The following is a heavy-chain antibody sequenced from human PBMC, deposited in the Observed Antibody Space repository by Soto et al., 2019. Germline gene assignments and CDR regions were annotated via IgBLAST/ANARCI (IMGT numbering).Heavy chain of an antibody. V-gene: IGHV3-9*01. J-gene: IGHJ4*02. D-gene: IGHD3-9*01. CDR3: AKAMGPDWLARLDC. CDR2: ISWNSGAI. Sequence: EVQLVESGGGWVQPGRSLRLSCAVSGFTFDDYAMHWVRQAPGEGLEWVSGISWNSGAIGYADSVKGRFTVLRDNAKSTLYLQMNSLRTEDTALYYCAKAMGPDWLARLDCWCQGTLVTVSS. CDR1: GFTFDDYA.